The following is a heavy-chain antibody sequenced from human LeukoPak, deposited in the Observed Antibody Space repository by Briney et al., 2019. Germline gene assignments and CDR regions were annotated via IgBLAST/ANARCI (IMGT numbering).Heavy chain of an antibody. D-gene: IGHD3-3*01. CDR2: INHNSGGT. CDR1: EYIYIGYY. V-gene: IGHV1-2*02. CDR3: ARGGDFWSGSDPYGMDV. J-gene: IGHJ6*02. Sequence: ASVKVSCKASEYIYIGYYMHWVRQAPGQGLEWMAWINHNSGGTNYAQEFQGRVALTRDTSISTAYMELSRLRSDDTAVYYCARGGDFWSGSDPYGMDVWGQGTTVTVSS.